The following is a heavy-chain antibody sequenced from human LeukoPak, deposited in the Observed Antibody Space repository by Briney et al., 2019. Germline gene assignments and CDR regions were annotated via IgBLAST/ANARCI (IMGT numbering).Heavy chain of an antibody. D-gene: IGHD3-22*01. CDR2: ISSSGSTI. CDR3: ARDIRYYYDSSAEYYFDY. J-gene: IGHJ4*02. Sequence: PGGSLRLPCAASGFTFSDYYMSWIRQAPGKGLEWVSYISSSGSTIYYADSVKGRFTISRDNAKNSLYLQMNSLRAEDTAVYYCARDIRYYYDSSAEYYFDYWGQGTLVTVSS. CDR1: GFTFSDYY. V-gene: IGHV3-11*01.